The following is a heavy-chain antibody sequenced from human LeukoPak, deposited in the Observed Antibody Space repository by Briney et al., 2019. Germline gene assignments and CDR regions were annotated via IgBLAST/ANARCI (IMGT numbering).Heavy chain of an antibody. CDR1: GGSISSSNW. V-gene: IGHV4-4*02. D-gene: IGHD3-3*01. CDR3: ARTYYDFWSGPGYFDY. Sequence: SETLSLTCAVSGGSISSSNWWSWVRQPPGKGLEWIGEIYHSGGANYNPSLQSRVTISVDTSKNQFSLKLSSVTAADTAVYYCARTYYDFWSGPGYFDYWGQGTLVTVSS. CDR2: IYHSGGA. J-gene: IGHJ4*02.